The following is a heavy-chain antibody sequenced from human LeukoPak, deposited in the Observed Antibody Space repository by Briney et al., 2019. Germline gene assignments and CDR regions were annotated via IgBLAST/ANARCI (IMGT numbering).Heavy chain of an antibody. V-gene: IGHV3-30-3*01. CDR3: ARGSEVLPPPAFDI. CDR2: ISFDGSRE. J-gene: IGHJ3*02. CDR1: GFTFRSHA. Sequence: GGSLRLSCTASGFTFRSHAMHWVRQAPGKGLEWVAVISFDGSREYYVDSVKGRFTISRDNSKNTLYLQTNSLRAEDTAFYYCARGSEVLPPPAFDIWGQGTKVTVSS. D-gene: IGHD1-26*01.